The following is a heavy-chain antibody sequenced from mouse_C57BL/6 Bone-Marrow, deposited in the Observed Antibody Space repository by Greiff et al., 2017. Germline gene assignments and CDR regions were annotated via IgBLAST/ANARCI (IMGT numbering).Heavy chain of an antibody. V-gene: IGHV5-9-1*02. CDR1: GFTFSSYA. CDR2: ISSGGDYI. CDR3: TRASYYSNPGWFAY. Sequence: DVMLVESGEGLVKPGGSLKLSCAASGFTFSSYAMSWVRQTPEKRLEWVAYISSGGDYIYYADTVKGRFTISRDNARNTLYLQMSSLKSEDTAMYYCTRASYYSNPGWFAYWGQGTLVTVSA. D-gene: IGHD2-5*01. J-gene: IGHJ3*01.